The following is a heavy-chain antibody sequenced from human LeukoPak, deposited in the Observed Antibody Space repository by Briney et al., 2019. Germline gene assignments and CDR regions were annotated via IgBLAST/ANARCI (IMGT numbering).Heavy chain of an antibody. V-gene: IGHV4-39*01. Sequence: PSETLSLTCTVSGGSISSNSYYWGWIRQPPGKGLEWIGRIYYSGSTYYNSALKSRVTISVDTSKNQFSLKLSSVPAADTAVYYCARQGWASFYYYGVDVWGQGTPVTVSS. CDR3: ARQGWASFYYYGVDV. J-gene: IGHJ6*02. D-gene: IGHD6-19*01. CDR2: IYYSGST. CDR1: GGSISSNSYY.